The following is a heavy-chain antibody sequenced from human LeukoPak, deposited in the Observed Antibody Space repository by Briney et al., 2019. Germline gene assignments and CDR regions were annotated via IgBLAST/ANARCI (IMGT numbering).Heavy chain of an antibody. CDR2: ISSISTTI. J-gene: IGHJ4*02. CDR1: GFTFSTYN. CDR3: ARPRGYFDH. D-gene: IGHD3-16*01. Sequence: GGSLRLSCAASGFTFSTYNMNWVRQAPGKGLEWVSYISSISTTIYYADSVKGRFTVSRDNAKNSLYLQMNSLRDEDTAVYYCARPRGYFDHWGQGTLVTVSS. V-gene: IGHV3-48*02.